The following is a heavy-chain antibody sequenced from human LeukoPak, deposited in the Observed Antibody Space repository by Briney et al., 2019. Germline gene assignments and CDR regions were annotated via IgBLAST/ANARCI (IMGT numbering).Heavy chain of an antibody. CDR2: ISDSGGHT. J-gene: IGHJ4*02. CDR1: GFSFSSYP. Sequence: PGGSLRLSCSASGFSFSSYPMHWVRQAPGKGLEYVSAISDSGGHTYYADSVKGRFTISRDNSKNTLYLQMNSLRAEDTAMYYCVKRLAVTGSYDSWGQGTQVTVSS. V-gene: IGHV3-64D*06. CDR3: VKRLAVTGSYDS. D-gene: IGHD6-19*01.